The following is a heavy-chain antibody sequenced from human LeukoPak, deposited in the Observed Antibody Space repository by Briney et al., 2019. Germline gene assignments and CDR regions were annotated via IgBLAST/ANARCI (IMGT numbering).Heavy chain of an antibody. D-gene: IGHD3-22*01. J-gene: IGHJ3*02. CDR1: GASFSGYY. Sequence: PSETLSLTCAVYGASFSGYYWSWIRQPPGKGLEWVGEINHSGSTNYNPSLKSRVTISVDTSKSQFSLKLSSVTAADTAVYYTARGLRRYYYDSSGTGAFDIWGQGTMVTVSS. CDR2: INHSGST. V-gene: IGHV4-34*01. CDR3: ARGLRRYYYDSSGTGAFDI.